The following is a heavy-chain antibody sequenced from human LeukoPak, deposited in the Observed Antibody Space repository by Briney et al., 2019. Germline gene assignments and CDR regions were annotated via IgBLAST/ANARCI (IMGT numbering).Heavy chain of an antibody. Sequence: PSKTLSLTCTVSGGSISSYYWSWIRQPPGKGLEWIGYIYYSGSTNYNPSLKSRVTISVDTSKNQFSLKLSSVTAADTAVYYCARVTKTYYYYMDVWGKGTTVTVSS. V-gene: IGHV4-59*01. CDR3: ARVTKTYYYYMDV. D-gene: IGHD2-2*01. CDR1: GGSISSYY. CDR2: IYYSGST. J-gene: IGHJ6*03.